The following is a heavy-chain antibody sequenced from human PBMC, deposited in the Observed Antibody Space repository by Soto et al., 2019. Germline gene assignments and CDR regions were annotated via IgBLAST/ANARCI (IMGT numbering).Heavy chain of an antibody. J-gene: IGHJ4*02. CDR1: GFTFSSYW. D-gene: IGHD1-26*01. CDR3: ARVVGATQMDFDY. Sequence: PRLSCAASGFTFSSYWMTWVRQAPGKGLEWVANIKQDGSEKYYVDSVRGRFTMSRDNAKNSLYLQMNSLRAEDTAVYYCARVVGATQMDFDYWGQGTLVTVSS. V-gene: IGHV3-7*01. CDR2: IKQDGSEK.